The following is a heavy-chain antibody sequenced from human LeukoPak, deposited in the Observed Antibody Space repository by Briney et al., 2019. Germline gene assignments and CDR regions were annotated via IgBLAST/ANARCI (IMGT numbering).Heavy chain of an antibody. CDR3: ARPFESSGSGSYYSY. Sequence: SETLSLTCAVYGRSFSGYYWSWIRQPPGKGLEWIGEINHSGSTNYNPSLKSRVTISVDTSKNQFSLKLTSVTAADTAVYYCARPFESSGSGSYYSYWGQGTLVTVSS. CDR1: GRSFSGYY. D-gene: IGHD3-10*01. CDR2: INHSGST. V-gene: IGHV4-34*01. J-gene: IGHJ4*02.